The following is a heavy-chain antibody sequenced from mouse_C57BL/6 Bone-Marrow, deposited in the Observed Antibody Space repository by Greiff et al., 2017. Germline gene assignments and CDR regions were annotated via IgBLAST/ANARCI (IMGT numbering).Heavy chain of an antibody. CDR3: ARDYYGSSYPYYAMDY. J-gene: IGHJ4*01. CDR1: GFTFSSYA. D-gene: IGHD1-1*01. Sequence: EVQGVESGGGLVKPGGSLKLSCAASGFTFSSYAMSWVRQTPEKRLEWVATISDGGSYTYYPDNVKGRFTISRDNAKNNLYLQMSHLKSEDTAMYYCARDYYGSSYPYYAMDYWGQGTSVTVSS. V-gene: IGHV5-4*01. CDR2: ISDGGSYT.